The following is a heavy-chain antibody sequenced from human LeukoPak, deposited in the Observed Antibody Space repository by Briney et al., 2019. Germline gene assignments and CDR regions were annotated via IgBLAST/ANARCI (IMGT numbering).Heavy chain of an antibody. Sequence: SVRVSCKASGGTFSSYAISWVRQAPGQGLEWMGGIIPIFHTADYAQKFQGRVTITADESTSTVYMELSRLRSEDTAMYYCARTYYYDSSGYPVQVSDAFDIWGQGTMVTVSS. D-gene: IGHD3-22*01. CDR2: IIPIFHTA. J-gene: IGHJ3*02. CDR1: GGTFSSYA. CDR3: ARTYYYDSSGYPVQVSDAFDI. V-gene: IGHV1-69*13.